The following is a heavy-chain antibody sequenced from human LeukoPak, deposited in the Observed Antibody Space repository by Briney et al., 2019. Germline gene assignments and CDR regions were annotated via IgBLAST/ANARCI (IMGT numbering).Heavy chain of an antibody. D-gene: IGHD3-10*01. V-gene: IGHV3-74*03. CDR1: GFTFSSYA. J-gene: IGHJ4*02. Sequence: PGGSLRLSCAASGFTFSSYAMSWVRQAPGKGLVWVSGLNGDGRITQYADSVKGRFTISRDNAKKTLYLQMNSLRAEDTGLYYCTSALNIKTHYWGQGTLVTVSS. CDR2: LNGDGRIT. CDR3: TSALNIKTHY.